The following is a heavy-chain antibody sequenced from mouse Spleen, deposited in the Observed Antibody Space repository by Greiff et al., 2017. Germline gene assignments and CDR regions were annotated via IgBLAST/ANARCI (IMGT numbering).Heavy chain of an antibody. CDR2: IYPGSGNT. Sequence: QVQLQQSGAELVRPGASVKLSCKASGYTFTDYYINWVKQRPGQGLEWIARIYPGSGNTYYNEKFKGKATLTAEKSSSTAYMQLSSLTSEDSAVYFCARDYSTWYFDVWGTGTTVTVSS. CDR3: ARDYSTWYFDV. D-gene: IGHD2-5*01. V-gene: IGHV1-76*01. J-gene: IGHJ1*03. CDR1: GYTFTDYY.